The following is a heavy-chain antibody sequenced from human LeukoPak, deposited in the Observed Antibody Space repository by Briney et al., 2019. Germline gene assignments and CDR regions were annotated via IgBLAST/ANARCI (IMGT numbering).Heavy chain of an antibody. CDR2: IIPIFGTA. Sequence: ASVKVSCKASGGTFSSYAISWVRQAPGQGLEWMGGIIPIFGTANYAQKFQGRVTITADESTSTAYMELSSLRSEDTAVYYCARNYGDYVMLDHWGQGTLVTVSS. D-gene: IGHD4-17*01. J-gene: IGHJ5*02. CDR3: ARNYGDYVMLDH. V-gene: IGHV1-69*13. CDR1: GGTFSSYA.